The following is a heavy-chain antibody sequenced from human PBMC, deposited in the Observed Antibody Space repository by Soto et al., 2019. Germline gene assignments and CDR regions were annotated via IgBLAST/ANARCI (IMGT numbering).Heavy chain of an antibody. J-gene: IGHJ4*02. CDR3: ASSTLGYCTNGVCYAPFGY. CDR1: GGTFSSYA. CDR2: IIPIFGTA. V-gene: IGHV1-69*01. Sequence: QVQLVQSGAEVKKPGSSVKVSCKASGGTFSSYAISWVRQAPGQGLEWMGGIIPIFGTANYAQKFQGRVTITADESTSTAYMELSSLRSEDTAVYYCASSTLGYCTNGVCYAPFGYWGQGTLVTVSS. D-gene: IGHD2-8*01.